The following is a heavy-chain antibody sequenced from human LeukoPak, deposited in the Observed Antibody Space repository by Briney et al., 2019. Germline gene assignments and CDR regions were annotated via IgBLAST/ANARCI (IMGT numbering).Heavy chain of an antibody. V-gene: IGHV7-4-1*02. CDR3: ARGRMDYYDTSGYKRVYFFDY. CDR1: GYGFTNYG. J-gene: IGHJ4*02. CDR2: INTNTGNP. D-gene: IGHD3-22*01. Sequence: ASVKVSCKASGYGFTNYGMNWVRQAPGQGLEWMGWINTNTGNPTYAQGFTGRFVFSLDTSVSTAYLQISSLKAEDTAVYYCARGRMDYYDTSGYKRVYFFDYWGQGTLVTVSS.